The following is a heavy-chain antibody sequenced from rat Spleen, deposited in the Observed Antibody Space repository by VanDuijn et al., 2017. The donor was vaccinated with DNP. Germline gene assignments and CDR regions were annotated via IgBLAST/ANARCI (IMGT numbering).Heavy chain of an antibody. D-gene: IGHD1-2*01. V-gene: IGHV5-7*01. CDR2: ISYDGSST. CDR1: GFIFSDHN. Sequence: EVQLVESGGGLVQPGRSLILSCTASGFIFSDHNMAWVRQAPKKGLEWVATISYDGSSTYYRDSVKGRFIISRNNAKSTLYLQMDSLRSDDTATYYCARSDSYGFPYWGQGTLVTVSS. J-gene: IGHJ3*01. CDR3: ARSDSYGFPY.